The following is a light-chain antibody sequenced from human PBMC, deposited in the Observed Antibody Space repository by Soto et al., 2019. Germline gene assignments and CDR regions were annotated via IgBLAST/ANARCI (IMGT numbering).Light chain of an antibody. Sequence: DIQMSQSPSTLSASVGDRVTITCRASQSISSWLAWYQQKPGKAPKLLIYKASSLESGVPSRFSGSGSGTEFTLTIYSLQPDDFATYYCQQYNDYSWTFGQGTKVDI. CDR1: QSISSW. CDR2: KAS. J-gene: IGKJ1*01. V-gene: IGKV1-5*03. CDR3: QQYNDYSWT.